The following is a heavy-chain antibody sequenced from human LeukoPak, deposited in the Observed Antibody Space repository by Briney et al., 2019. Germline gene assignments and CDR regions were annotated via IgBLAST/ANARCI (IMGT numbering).Heavy chain of an antibody. Sequence: GGSLRLSCAASGFTFSSYGMHWARQAPGKGLEWVAFIRYDGSNKYYADSVKGRFTISRDNSKNTLYLQMNSLRAEDTAVYYCAKGARFLEWYYYYYYMDVWGKGTTVTVSS. V-gene: IGHV3-30*02. J-gene: IGHJ6*03. CDR3: AKGARFLEWYYYYYYMDV. D-gene: IGHD3-3*01. CDR2: IRYDGSNK. CDR1: GFTFSSYG.